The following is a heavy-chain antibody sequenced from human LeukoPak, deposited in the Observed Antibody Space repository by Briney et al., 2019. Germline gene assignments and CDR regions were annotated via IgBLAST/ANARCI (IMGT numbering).Heavy chain of an antibody. CDR3: ARHQGGTVPQLLWFGELNFDY. J-gene: IGHJ4*02. Sequence: SETLSLTCTVSGGSISSSSYYWGWIRQPPGKGLEWIGSIYYSGSTYYNPSLKSRVTISVDTSKNQFSLKLSSVTAADTAVYYCARHQGGTVPQLLWFGELNFDYWGQGTLVTVSS. D-gene: IGHD3-10*01. CDR2: IYYSGST. CDR1: GGSISSSSYY. V-gene: IGHV4-39*01.